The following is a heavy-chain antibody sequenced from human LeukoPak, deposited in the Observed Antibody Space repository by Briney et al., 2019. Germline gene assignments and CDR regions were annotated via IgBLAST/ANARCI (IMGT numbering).Heavy chain of an antibody. CDR3: ARDVGYCSSTSCYRREVTFDY. CDR2: INPNSGGT. V-gene: IGHV1-2*02. Sequence: ASVKVSCKASGYTFTGYYMHWVRQAPGQGLEWMGWINPNSGGTNYAQKFQGRVTMTRDTSISTAYMELSRLRSDGTAVYYCARDVGYCSSTSCYRREVTFDYWGQGTLVTVSS. D-gene: IGHD2-2*02. CDR1: GYTFTGYY. J-gene: IGHJ4*02.